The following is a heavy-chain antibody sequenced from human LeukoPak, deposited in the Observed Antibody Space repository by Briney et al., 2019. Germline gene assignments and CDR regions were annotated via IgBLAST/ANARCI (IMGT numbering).Heavy chain of an antibody. D-gene: IGHD3-22*01. CDR2: INHSGST. V-gene: IGHV4-34*01. CDR3: ASYEYYYDSSGLHAFDI. Sequence: PSETLSLTCAVYGGSFSGYYWSWIRQPPGKGLEWIGEINHSGSTNYNPSLKSRVTISVDTSKNQFSLKLSSVTAADTAVYYCASYEYYYDSSGLHAFDIWGQGTMVTVSS. J-gene: IGHJ3*02. CDR1: GGSFSGYY.